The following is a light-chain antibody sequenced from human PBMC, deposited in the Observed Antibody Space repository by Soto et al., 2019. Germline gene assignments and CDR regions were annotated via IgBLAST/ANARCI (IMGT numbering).Light chain of an antibody. J-gene: IGLJ3*02. V-gene: IGLV1-44*01. CDR3: AAWDDTRKGVV. CDR2: SNN. Sequence: QTVVTQPPSASGTPGQRVTISCSGSSSNIGSNTVNWYQQLPGTAPKLPIYSNNQRPSGVPDRFSGSKSGTSASLAISGLQSEDEADYYCAAWDDTRKGVVFGGGTKLTVL. CDR1: SSNIGSNT.